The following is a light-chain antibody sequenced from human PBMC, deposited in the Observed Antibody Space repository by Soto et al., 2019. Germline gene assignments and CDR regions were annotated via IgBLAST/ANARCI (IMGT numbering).Light chain of an antibody. CDR1: QGIRSF. CDR2: AAS. V-gene: IGKV1-9*01. J-gene: IGKJ1*01. Sequence: DIQLTQSPSFLSASVGDRVTITCRASQGIRSFLAWYQQKPGKAPKLLIYAASTLQSGVPSRFSGSGSGTEFALTISSLLPEDFATYYCQQLSSYPRTFGQGTKVEIK. CDR3: QQLSSYPRT.